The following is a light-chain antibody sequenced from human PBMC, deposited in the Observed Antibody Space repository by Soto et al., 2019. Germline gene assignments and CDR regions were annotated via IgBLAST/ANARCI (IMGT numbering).Light chain of an antibody. J-gene: IGKJ1*01. Sequence: DIQMTQSPSSLSASVGDRVTITCRASQSISSYLNWYQQKPGKAPKLLIYAAFNLQSGVPSRFSGSGSGTDFTLTISSLQPEDFATYYCQQSYSTPWTFGQGTKVEIK. CDR3: QQSYSTPWT. CDR2: AAF. CDR1: QSISSY. V-gene: IGKV1-39*01.